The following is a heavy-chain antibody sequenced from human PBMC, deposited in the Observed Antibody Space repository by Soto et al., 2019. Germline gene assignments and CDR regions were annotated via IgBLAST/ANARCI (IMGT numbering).Heavy chain of an antibody. D-gene: IGHD5-12*01. CDR1: GGTFSSYA. CDR3: ARDSQGGYKVFDY. V-gene: IGHV1-69*13. CDR2: ITPIFGTA. J-gene: IGHJ4*02. Sequence: GASVKVSCKASGGTFSSYAISWVRQAPGQGLEWMGGITPIFGTANYAQKFQGRVTITADESTSTAYMELSSLRSEDTAVYYCARDSQGGYKVFDYWGQGTLGTVS.